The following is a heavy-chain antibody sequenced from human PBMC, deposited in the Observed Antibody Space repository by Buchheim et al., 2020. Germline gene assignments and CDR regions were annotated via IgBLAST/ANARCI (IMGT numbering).Heavy chain of an antibody. J-gene: IGHJ2*01. V-gene: IGHV4-31*03. CDR2: IYYSGST. CDR3: ARALAAGRWLQSNPGYFDL. CDR1: GGSISSGGYY. D-gene: IGHD5-24*01. Sequence: QVQLQESGPGLVKPSQTLSLTCTVSGGSISSGGYYWSWIRQHPGKGLEWIGYIYYSGSTYYNPSLKSRVTISVDTSKNQFSLKLSSVSAAETAVYYCARALAAGRWLQSNPGYFDLWGRGTL.